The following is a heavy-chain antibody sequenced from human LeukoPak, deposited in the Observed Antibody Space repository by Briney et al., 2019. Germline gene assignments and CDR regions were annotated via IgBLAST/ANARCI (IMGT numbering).Heavy chain of an antibody. CDR2: ISYDGSNK. CDR1: GFTFSSYG. J-gene: IGHJ4*02. CDR3: AKHQDY. Sequence: PGRSLRLSCAASGFTFSSYGMHWVRQAPGKGLEWVAVISYDGSNKYYADSVKGRFTISRDNSKNTLYLQMNSLRAEDTAVYYCAKHQDYWGQGTPVTVSS. V-gene: IGHV3-30*18.